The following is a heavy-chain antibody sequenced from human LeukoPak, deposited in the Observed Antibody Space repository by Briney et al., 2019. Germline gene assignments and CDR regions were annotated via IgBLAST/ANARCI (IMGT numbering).Heavy chain of an antibody. J-gene: IGHJ5*01. CDR2: ISCDAITT. V-gene: IGHV3-23*01. Sequence: PGGSLRLSCTASGFSFRTYIMAWVRQVPGKGLEWISAISCDAITTYYAVPVKGRFTISRDNFRNTLSLQMDSLRADDSAVYYCAKDASPYSNYAVRWFDSWGQGTLVTVSS. D-gene: IGHD4/OR15-4a*01. CDR1: GFSFRTYI. CDR3: AKDASPYSNYAVRWFDS.